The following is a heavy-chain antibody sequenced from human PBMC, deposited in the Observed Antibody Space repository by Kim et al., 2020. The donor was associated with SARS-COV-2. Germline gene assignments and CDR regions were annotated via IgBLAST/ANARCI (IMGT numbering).Heavy chain of an antibody. CDR2: LRSPGGLP. CDR3: ARFRDY. CDR1: GFTFSSYA. V-gene: IGHV3-64*01. J-gene: IGHJ4*02. Sequence: GGSLRLSCAASGFTFSSYAMPWVRPAPAKGLASVSALRSPGGLPSYSPSFPGRFPISRANSPNPLSLHLGRLRAEYLAVYYCARFRDYWGQVPLVPFSS. D-gene: IGHD3-10*01.